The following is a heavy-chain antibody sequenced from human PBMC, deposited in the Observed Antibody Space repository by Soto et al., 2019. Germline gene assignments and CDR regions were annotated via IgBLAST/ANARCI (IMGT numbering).Heavy chain of an antibody. Sequence: QVHLVESGGGVVQPGRSLRLSCAASGFTFGSYAMHWVRQAPGGALEWVAVISYDGFNRYYAESVKGRFTISRDNSKNTLYLQMDNIQTDDAAVYFCAGVEDEGGSFFDWGQGTLVTVSS. CDR1: GFTFGSYA. D-gene: IGHD1-26*01. J-gene: IGHJ4*02. V-gene: IGHV3-30*01. CDR3: AGVEDEGGSFFD. CDR2: ISYDGFNR.